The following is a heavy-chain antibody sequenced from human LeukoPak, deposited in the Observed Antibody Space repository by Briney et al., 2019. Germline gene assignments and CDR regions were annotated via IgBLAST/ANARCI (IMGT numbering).Heavy chain of an antibody. CDR2: ISSSSSTI. V-gene: IGHV3-48*01. CDR3: AKSGYNRFDY. J-gene: IGHJ4*02. CDR1: GFTFSSYS. D-gene: IGHD5-24*01. Sequence: GGSLRLSCAASGFTFSSYSMNWVRQAPGKGLEWVSYISSSSSTIYYADSVKGRFTISRDNSKNTLYLQMNSLRAEDTAVYYCAKSGYNRFDYWGQGTLVTVSS.